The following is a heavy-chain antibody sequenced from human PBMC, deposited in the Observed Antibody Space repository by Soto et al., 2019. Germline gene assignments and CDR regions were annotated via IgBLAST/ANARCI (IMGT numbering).Heavy chain of an antibody. J-gene: IGHJ4*02. CDR1: GFTFSTYS. CDR3: VRDGKWPINSGFDC. CDR2: ISRSSSHI. Sequence: EVQLVESGGGLVKPGGSLRLSCAASGFTFSTYSMNWVRQAPGKGLEWVSSISRSSSHIYYADSLKGRFTISRDDAKNSLYLQMNSLRVDDTAVYYCVRDGKWPINSGFDCWGQGTLVTVSS. D-gene: IGHD3-10*01. V-gene: IGHV3-21*01.